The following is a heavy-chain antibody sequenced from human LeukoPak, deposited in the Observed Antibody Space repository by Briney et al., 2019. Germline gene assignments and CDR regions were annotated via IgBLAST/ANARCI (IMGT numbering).Heavy chain of an antibody. V-gene: IGHV1-18*01. CDR1: GYTFTIYG. CDR2: ISAYNGNT. D-gene: IGHD4-17*01. J-gene: IGHJ6*02. CDR3: ARDLGTIMTTVTTYYYYGMDV. Sequence: ASVKVSCKASGYTFTIYGISWVRQAPGQGLEWMGWISAYNGNTNYAQKLQGRVTMTTDTSTSTAYMELRSLRSDDTAVYYCARDLGTIMTTVTTYYYYGMDVWGQGTTVTVSS.